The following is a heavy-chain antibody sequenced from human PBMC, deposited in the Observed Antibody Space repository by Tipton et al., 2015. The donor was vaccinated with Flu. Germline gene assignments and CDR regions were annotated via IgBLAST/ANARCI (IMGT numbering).Heavy chain of an antibody. V-gene: IGHV4-31*03. CDR1: GGSISSGGYY. Sequence: LRLSCTVSGGSISSGGYYWSWIRQHPGKDLEWIGYIYYSGSTYYNPSLKSRVTISVDTSKNQFSLKLSSVTAADTAVYYCAREGDYYDSSGPISLFYYWGQGTLVTVSS. CDR2: IYYSGST. CDR3: AREGDYYDSSGPISLFYY. D-gene: IGHD3-22*01. J-gene: IGHJ4*02.